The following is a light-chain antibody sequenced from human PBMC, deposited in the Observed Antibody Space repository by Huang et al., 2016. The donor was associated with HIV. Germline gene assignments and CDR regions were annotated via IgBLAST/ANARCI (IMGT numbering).Light chain of an antibody. CDR1: QDISNY. J-gene: IGKJ1*01. CDR3: QHYYTYPWT. Sequence: AIRMTQSPSSLSASTGDRVTITCRASQDISNYLAWFQQKPGSAPKVLIFSASTLQNGVPSRFSGSGSGTNFTLTINCLQSKDFATYFCQHYYTYPWTFGQGTKVDI. V-gene: IGKV1-8*01. CDR2: SAS.